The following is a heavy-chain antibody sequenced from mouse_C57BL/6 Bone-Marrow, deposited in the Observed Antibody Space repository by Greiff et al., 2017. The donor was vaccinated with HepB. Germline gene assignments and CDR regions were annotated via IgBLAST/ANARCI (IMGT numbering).Heavy chain of an antibody. V-gene: IGHV5-17*01. CDR3: AMDWDAYAMDY. D-gene: IGHD4-1*01. CDR1: GFTFSDYG. CDR2: ISSGSSTI. J-gene: IGHJ4*01. Sequence: EVQVVESGGGLVKPGGSLKLSCAASGFTFSDYGMHWVRQAPEKGLEWVAYISSGSSTIYYADTVKGRFTISRDNAKNTLFLQMTSLRSEDTAMYYCAMDWDAYAMDYWGQGTSVTVSS.